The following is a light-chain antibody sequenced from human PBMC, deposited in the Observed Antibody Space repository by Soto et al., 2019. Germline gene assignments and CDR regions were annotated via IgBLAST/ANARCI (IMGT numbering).Light chain of an antibody. CDR2: GAS. Sequence: EIVMTQSPATLSVSPGERATLSCRASQSVSSNLAWYQQKPGQAPRLLIYGASTRATGIPARFSGSGSGTEFTLTISSLQSEDSAVYYCEQYGSSPLLTFGGGTKVEIK. CDR1: QSVSSN. V-gene: IGKV3D-15*01. CDR3: EQYGSSPLLT. J-gene: IGKJ4*01.